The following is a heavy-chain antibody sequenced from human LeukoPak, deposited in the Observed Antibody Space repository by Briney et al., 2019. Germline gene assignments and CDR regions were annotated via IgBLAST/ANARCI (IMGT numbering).Heavy chain of an antibody. V-gene: IGHV1-18*01. J-gene: IGHJ6*01. D-gene: IGHD3-10*01. Sequence: GASVKVSCKASGYTFTNYGVIWVRQAPGQGLEWMGWISTYNGKTNFAQKLQDRVTMTADTSTRTAYMELTSLRSDDTAVYYCAGFAWFGELIFSPPFYFWGQGTPVTGSS. CDR3: AGFAWFGELIFSPPFYF. CDR1: GYTFTNYG. CDR2: ISTYNGKT.